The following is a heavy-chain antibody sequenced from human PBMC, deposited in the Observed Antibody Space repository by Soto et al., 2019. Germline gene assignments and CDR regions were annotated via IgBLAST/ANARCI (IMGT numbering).Heavy chain of an antibody. J-gene: IGHJ6*02. D-gene: IGHD3-10*01. V-gene: IGHV3-7*04. CDR3: ARHRWLGESDV. CDR2: IKQDGSEK. Sequence: EVQLVESGGGLVQPGGSLRLSCAASGFTFSTYWMSWVHQAPGKGLESVANIKQDGSEKYYVDSVKGRFTISRDHAKNSLYLQMNSLRAEDTAVYYCARHRWLGESDVWGQGTTVTVSS. CDR1: GFTFSTYW.